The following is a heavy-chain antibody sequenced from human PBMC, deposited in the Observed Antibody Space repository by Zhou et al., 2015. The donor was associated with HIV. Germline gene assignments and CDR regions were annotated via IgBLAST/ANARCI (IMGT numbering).Heavy chain of an antibody. D-gene: IGHD2-15*01. CDR3: AKDSTHGQGSGPRGAFDI. V-gene: IGHV3-9*01. J-gene: IGHJ3*02. Sequence: EVQLVESGGGLVQPGRSLRLSCAASGFTFDDYAMHWVRQAPGKGLEWVSGISWNSGSIGYADSVKGRFTISRDNAKNSLYLQMNSLRAEDTALYYCAKDSTHGQGSGPRGAFDIWGQGTMVTVSS. CDR1: GFTFDDYA. CDR2: ISWNSGSI.